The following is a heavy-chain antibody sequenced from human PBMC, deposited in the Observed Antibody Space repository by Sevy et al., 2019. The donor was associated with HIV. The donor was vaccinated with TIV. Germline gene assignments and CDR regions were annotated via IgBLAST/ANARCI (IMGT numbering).Heavy chain of an antibody. D-gene: IGHD2-2*01. CDR2: FTHSGST. CDR1: GDSINTYS. CDR3: ARLRWDVLDVPGATPGWYFDA. V-gene: IGHV4-59*08. Sequence: SETLSLTCTVSGDSINTYSWSWVRQPPGKGLQWIGDFTHSGSTNYNPSLKSRVIISLDTSRNQFSLKVTSVNAADTAVYYCARLRWDVLDVPGATPGWYFDAWGQGTLVTVSS. J-gene: IGHJ4*02.